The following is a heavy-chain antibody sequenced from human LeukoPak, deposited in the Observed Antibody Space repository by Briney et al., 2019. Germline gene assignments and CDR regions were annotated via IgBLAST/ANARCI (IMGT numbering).Heavy chain of an antibody. Sequence: TGGSLRLSCAASGFTFDDYAMHWVRQAPGKGLEWVAFIRYDGSNKYYADSVKGRFTISRDNSKNTLYLQMNSLRAEDAAVYYCAKGEYSGSYYGNFDYWGQGTLVTVSS. CDR1: GFTFDDYA. D-gene: IGHD1-26*01. CDR3: AKGEYSGSYYGNFDY. J-gene: IGHJ4*02. V-gene: IGHV3-30*02. CDR2: IRYDGSNK.